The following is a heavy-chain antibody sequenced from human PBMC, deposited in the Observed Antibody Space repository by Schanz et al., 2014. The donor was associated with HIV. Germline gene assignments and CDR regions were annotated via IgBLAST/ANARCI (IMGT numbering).Heavy chain of an antibody. V-gene: IGHV3-7*01. Sequence: DVQLVESGGSLVQPGGSLRLSCAASGFRFRSYWMSWVRQAPGKGLEWLANIKLDGSEKYYVDSVKGRFTISRDNTKNSLYLQMNSLRAEDTAVYYCARDYHWNWFDPWGQGTLVTVSS. CDR1: GFRFRSYW. D-gene: IGHD1-20*01. CDR3: ARDYHWNWFDP. J-gene: IGHJ5*02. CDR2: IKLDGSEK.